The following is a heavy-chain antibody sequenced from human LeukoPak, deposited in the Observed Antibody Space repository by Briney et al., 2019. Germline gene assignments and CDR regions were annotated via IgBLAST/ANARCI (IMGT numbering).Heavy chain of an antibody. CDR3: ARVGLGIGDD. J-gene: IGHJ4*02. CDR2: IYSGGST. Sequence: GGSLRLSCAASGFSIISTYLSWVRQAPGKGLEWVSVIYSGGSTYYADSVKGRFTISRDISKSTVYLQMNSLRAEDTAVYYCARVGLGIGDDWGQGTLVTVSS. V-gene: IGHV3-66*01. CDR1: GFSIISTY. D-gene: IGHD7-27*01.